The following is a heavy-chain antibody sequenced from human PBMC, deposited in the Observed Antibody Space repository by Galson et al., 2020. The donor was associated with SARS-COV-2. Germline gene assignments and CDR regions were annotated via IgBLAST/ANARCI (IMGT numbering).Heavy chain of an antibody. D-gene: IGHD3-22*01. V-gene: IGHV4-59*01. CDR1: GGSISSYY. CDR3: AREGGIGYYYDSSGYPHGAFDI. CDR2: IYYSGST. J-gene: IGHJ3*02. Sequence: SETLSLTCTVSGGSISSYYWSWIRQPPGKGLEWIGYIYYSGSTNYNPSLKSRVTISVDTSKNQFSLKLSSVTAADTAVYYCAREGGIGYYYDSSGYPHGAFDIWGQGTMVTVSS.